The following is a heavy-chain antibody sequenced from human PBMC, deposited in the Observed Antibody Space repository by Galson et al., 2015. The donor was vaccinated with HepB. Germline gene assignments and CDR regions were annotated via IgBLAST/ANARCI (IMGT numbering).Heavy chain of an antibody. CDR2: IDWGNDK. Sequence: PALVKPTQTLTLTCTFSGFSLSTSGMCVSWIRQPPGKALEWLARIDWGNDKYYTTSLKTRLTISKDTSKNQVVLTMTNMDPVDTATYYCARITAPGRDDDFDIWGQGTMVTVAS. CDR3: ARITAPGRDDDFDI. CDR1: GFSLSTSGMC. D-gene: IGHD2-15*01. V-gene: IGHV2-70*11. J-gene: IGHJ3*02.